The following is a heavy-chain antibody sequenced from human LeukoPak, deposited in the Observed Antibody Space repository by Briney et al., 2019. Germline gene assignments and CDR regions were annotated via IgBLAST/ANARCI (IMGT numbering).Heavy chain of an antibody. CDR1: GFTFSSYS. CDR3: AREGPYYYDSSGYYGGDAFDI. Sequence: PGGSLRLSXAASGFTFSSYSMNWVRQAPGKGLEWVSSISSSSSYIDYADSVKGRFTISRDNAKNSLYLQMNSLRAEDTAVYYCAREGPYYYDSSGYYGGDAFDIWGQGTMVTVSS. D-gene: IGHD3-22*01. CDR2: ISSSSSYI. J-gene: IGHJ3*02. V-gene: IGHV3-21*01.